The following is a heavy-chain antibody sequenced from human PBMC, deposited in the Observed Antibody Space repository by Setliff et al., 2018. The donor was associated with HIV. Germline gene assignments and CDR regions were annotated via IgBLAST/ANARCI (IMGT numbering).Heavy chain of an antibody. CDR3: AREGQQLVRGPYFDY. J-gene: IGHJ4*02. CDR2: IYHSGST. Sequence: SETLSLTCTVSGGSISSGNWWSWVRQPPGKGLEWIGEIYHSGSTNYNPSLKSRVTISVDKSKNQFSLKLSSVTAADTAVYSCAREGQQLVRGPYFDYWGQGTLVTVSS. CDR1: GGSISSGNW. D-gene: IGHD6-13*01. V-gene: IGHV4-4*02.